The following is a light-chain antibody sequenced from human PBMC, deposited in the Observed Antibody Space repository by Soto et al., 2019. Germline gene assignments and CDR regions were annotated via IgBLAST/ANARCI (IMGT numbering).Light chain of an antibody. J-gene: IGKJ1*01. Sequence: EIVLTQSPATLSLSPGERATLSCSASQSVSISSLSWYQQTPGQAPRLLIYGASSRATGIPDRFSGSGSGTDFTLTISRLEPEDFAVYYCQQYGSSPGTCGQGTKGDIK. V-gene: IGKV3-20*01. CDR3: QQYGSSPGT. CDR2: GAS. CDR1: QSVSISS.